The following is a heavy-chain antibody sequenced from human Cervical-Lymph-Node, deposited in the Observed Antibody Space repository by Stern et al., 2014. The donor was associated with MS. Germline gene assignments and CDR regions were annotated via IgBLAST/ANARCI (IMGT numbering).Heavy chain of an antibody. J-gene: IGHJ3*02. CDR1: GGSISTFY. D-gene: IGHD3-22*01. Sequence: QVQLQESGPGLVKHSETLSLTCTVSGGSISTFYWNWIRQSPGKGLEWIGQIHYSGSTNYNPSLKSRVTISVDTSKNQFSLNLRSVTAADTAVYFCARRDYYDSSGYYDDAFDIWGQGTMVTVSS. CDR3: ARRDYYDSSGYYDDAFDI. V-gene: IGHV4-59*01. CDR2: IHYSGST.